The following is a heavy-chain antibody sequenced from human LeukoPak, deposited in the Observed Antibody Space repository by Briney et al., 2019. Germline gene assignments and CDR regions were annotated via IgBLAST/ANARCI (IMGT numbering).Heavy chain of an antibody. Sequence: PGGSLRLSCAASGFTFSSYSMNWVRRAPGKGLEWVSSISSSSSYIYYADSVKGRFTISRDNAKNSLYLQMNSLRAEDTAVYYCARAVGDSSGSGYWGQGTLVTVSS. CDR3: ARAVGDSSGSGY. D-gene: IGHD6-19*01. V-gene: IGHV3-21*01. CDR2: ISSSSSYI. J-gene: IGHJ4*02. CDR1: GFTFSSYS.